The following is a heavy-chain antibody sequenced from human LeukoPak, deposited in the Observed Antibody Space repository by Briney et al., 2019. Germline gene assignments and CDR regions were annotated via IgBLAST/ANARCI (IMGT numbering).Heavy chain of an antibody. V-gene: IGHV1-18*01. Sequence: ASVKVSCKASGYSFISYGISWVRQAPGQGLEWMGWISAYNGNTDYAQTLQGRVTMTTDTFTSTAYMELRSLRSEDTAVYYCARGYPGDSPNYWGQGTLVTVSP. CDR1: GYSFISYG. CDR3: ARGYPGDSPNY. CDR2: ISAYNGNT. J-gene: IGHJ4*02. D-gene: IGHD7-27*01.